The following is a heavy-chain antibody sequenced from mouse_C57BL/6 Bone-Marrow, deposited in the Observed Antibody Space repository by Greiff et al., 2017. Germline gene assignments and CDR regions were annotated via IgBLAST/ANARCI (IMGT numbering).Heavy chain of an antibody. CDR2: LDPEDGVT. CDR3: AFFYYDYDDDN. D-gene: IGHD2-4*01. V-gene: IGHV14-2*01. J-gene: IGHJ2*01. CDR1: GFNIKDYY. Sequence: EVKLEESGAELVKPGASVKLSCTASGFNIKDYYMHWVKQRTEQGLEWIGRLDPEDGVTKYAPKFQGKATITADTSSNTAYLQLSSLTSEDTPVYYCAFFYYDYDDDNGGQSTTLADSS.